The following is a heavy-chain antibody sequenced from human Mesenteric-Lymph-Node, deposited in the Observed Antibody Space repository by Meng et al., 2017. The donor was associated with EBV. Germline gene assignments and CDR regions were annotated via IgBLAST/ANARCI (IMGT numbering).Heavy chain of an antibody. Sequence: QVQLQQWGAGLLKPSETLSLTFAVYGGSFSGYYWSWIRQPPGKGLEWVGEINYFGSTNYNPSLESRVTISVDTSKNQFSLKLSSVTAVDTAVYYCARGGYYYDSSGQLDYWGQGTLVTVSS. CDR2: INYFGST. CDR1: GGSFSGYY. CDR3: ARGGYYYDSSGQLDY. J-gene: IGHJ4*02. V-gene: IGHV4-34*01. D-gene: IGHD3-22*01.